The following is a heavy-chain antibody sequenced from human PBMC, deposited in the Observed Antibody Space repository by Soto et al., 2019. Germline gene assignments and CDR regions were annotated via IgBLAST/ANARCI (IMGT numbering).Heavy chain of an antibody. J-gene: IGHJ4*02. CDR1: GGSFSRYH. CDR3: ARGYGEEWPTSDF. Sequence: QVQLHQWGAGLLKPAETLSLTCTVYGGSFSRYHWNWIRQAPGKGLEWIGEIHHAGSINYSPSLEGRVTISVDTSKNEFSLKLRSVTAADTAVYYCARGYGEEWPTSDFWGQGTLVTVSS. CDR2: IHHAGSI. D-gene: IGHD3-10*01. V-gene: IGHV4-34*01.